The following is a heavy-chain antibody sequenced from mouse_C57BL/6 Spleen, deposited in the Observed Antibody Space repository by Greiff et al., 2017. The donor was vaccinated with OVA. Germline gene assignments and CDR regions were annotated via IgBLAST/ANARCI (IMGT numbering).Heavy chain of an antibody. J-gene: IGHJ3*01. V-gene: IGHV5-17*01. CDR1: GFTFSDYG. CDR3: AKVLAGAWFAY. D-gene: IGHD3-3*01. CDR2: ISSGSSTI. Sequence: EVKLMESGGGLVKPGGSLKLSCAASGFTFSDYGMHWVRQAPEKGLEWVAYISSGSSTIYYADTVKGRFTISRDNAKNTLFLQMTSLRSEDTAMYYCAKVLAGAWFAYWGQGTLVTVSA.